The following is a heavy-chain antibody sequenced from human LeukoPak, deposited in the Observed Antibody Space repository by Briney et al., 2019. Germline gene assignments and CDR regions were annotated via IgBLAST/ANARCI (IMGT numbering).Heavy chain of an antibody. CDR1: GGSISSYY. Sequence: ETLSLTCTVSGGSISSYYWSWIRQPPGKGLEWIGYIYHSGSTDYNPSIKSRVTISVDTSKSQFSLKLTSVTAADTAVYYCATLTTVVTAYYFDYWGQGTLVTVSS. CDR2: IYHSGST. D-gene: IGHD4-23*01. J-gene: IGHJ4*02. CDR3: ATLTTVVTAYYFDY. V-gene: IGHV4-4*09.